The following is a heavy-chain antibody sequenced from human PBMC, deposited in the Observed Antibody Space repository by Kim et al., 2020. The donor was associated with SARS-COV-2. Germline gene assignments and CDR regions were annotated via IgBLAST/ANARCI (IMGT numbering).Heavy chain of an antibody. CDR3: AIERYGDCYYYYGMDV. Sequence: GGSLRLSCAASGFTFSSYAMHWVRQAPGKGLEWVAVISYDGSNKYYADSVKGRFTISRDNSKNTLYLQMNSLRAEDTAVYYCAIERYGDCYYYYGMDVWGQGTTVTVSS. CDR1: GFTFSSYA. V-gene: IGHV3-30*04. CDR2: ISYDGSNK. D-gene: IGHD4-17*01. J-gene: IGHJ6*02.